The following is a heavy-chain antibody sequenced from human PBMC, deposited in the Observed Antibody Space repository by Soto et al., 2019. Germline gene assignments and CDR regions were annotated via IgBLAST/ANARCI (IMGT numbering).Heavy chain of an antibody. CDR2: MNPNSGNT. D-gene: IGHD3-3*01. J-gene: IGHJ4*02. V-gene: IGHV1-8*01. CDR3: ARMYYDFWSGYSDY. CDR1: GYTFTSYD. Sequence: ASVEVSCKASGYTFTSYDINWVRQATGQGLEWMGWMNPNSGNTGYAQKFQGRVTMTRNTSISTAYMELSSLRSEDTAVYYCARMYYDFWSGYSDYWGQGTLVTVSS.